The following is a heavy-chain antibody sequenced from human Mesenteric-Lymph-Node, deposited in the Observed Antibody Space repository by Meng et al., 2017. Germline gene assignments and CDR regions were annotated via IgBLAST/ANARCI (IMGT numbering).Heavy chain of an antibody. V-gene: IGHV3-48*04. CDR1: GFTFSSYG. CDR3: ARSSGWVPALFDY. J-gene: IGHJ4*02. CDR2: ISSSGSTI. D-gene: IGHD6-19*01. Sequence: GGSLRLSCAASGFTFSSYGMNWVRQAPGKGLEWVSYISSSGSTIYYADSVKGRFTISRDNAKNSLYLQMNSLRAEDTAVYYCARSSGWVPALFDYWGQGTLVTVSS.